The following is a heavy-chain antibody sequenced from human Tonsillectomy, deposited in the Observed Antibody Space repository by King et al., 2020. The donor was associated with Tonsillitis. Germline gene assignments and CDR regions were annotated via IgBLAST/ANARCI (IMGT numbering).Heavy chain of an antibody. CDR3: AKDGHSSGWYYFDY. D-gene: IGHD6-19*01. V-gene: IGHV3-23*04. CDR1: GFTFSSYA. J-gene: IGHJ4*02. CDR2: ISNSGGNT. Sequence: VQLVESGGGLVQPGGSLRLSCAASGFTFSSYAMSWVRQAPGKGLEWGSGISNSGGNTYYADSVKGRFTISRDNSKNTLYLQMNSLEAGDTAAYYCAKDGHSSGWYYFDYWGQGTLVTVSS.